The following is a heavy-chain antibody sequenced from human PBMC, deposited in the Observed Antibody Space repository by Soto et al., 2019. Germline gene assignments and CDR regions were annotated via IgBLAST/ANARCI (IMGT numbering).Heavy chain of an antibody. CDR2: IYYSGST. D-gene: IGHD5-18*01. J-gene: IGHJ5*02. CDR3: ARQDTAMVTWFDT. V-gene: IGHV4-30-4*01. CDR1: GGSISSGDYY. Sequence: QVQLQESGPGLVKPSQTLSLTCTVSGGSISSGDYYWSWIRQPPGKGLEWIGYIYYSGSTYYNPSLKSRVTISVDTSTNQFSLKLSSVTAADTAVYYCARQDTAMVTWFDTWGQGTLVTVSS.